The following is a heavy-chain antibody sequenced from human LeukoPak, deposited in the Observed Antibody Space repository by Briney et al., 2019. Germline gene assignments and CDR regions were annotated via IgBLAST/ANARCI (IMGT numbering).Heavy chain of an antibody. J-gene: IGHJ6*02. D-gene: IGHD3-9*01. CDR3: ARDYVSYDILTGYYKGYGMDV. Sequence: PGGPLRLSCAASGFTFSSYWMSWFRQAPGKGLEWLATIKQDGSEKYYVDSVKGRFTISRDNDKNSLYLQMNSLRAEDTAVYYCARDYVSYDILTGYYKGYGMDVWGQGTTVTVSS. V-gene: IGHV3-7*01. CDR1: GFTFSSYW. CDR2: IKQDGSEK.